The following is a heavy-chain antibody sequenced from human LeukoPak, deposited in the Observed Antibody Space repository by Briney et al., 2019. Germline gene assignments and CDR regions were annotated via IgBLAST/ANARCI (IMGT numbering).Heavy chain of an antibody. Sequence: SETLSLTCTVSGGSISSSSYYWVWIRQPPGKGLEWIGSIYYSGSTYYNSSLKSRVTISVDTSKNQFFLRLNSVTAADTAVYYCATTYFDWFLYVDYWGQGALVTVSS. D-gene: IGHD3-9*01. CDR1: GGSISSSSYY. V-gene: IGHV4-39*01. J-gene: IGHJ4*02. CDR2: IYYSGST. CDR3: ATTYFDWFLYVDY.